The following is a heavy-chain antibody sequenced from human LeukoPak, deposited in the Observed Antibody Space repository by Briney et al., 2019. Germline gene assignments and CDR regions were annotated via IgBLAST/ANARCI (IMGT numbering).Heavy chain of an antibody. V-gene: IGHV3-21*01. D-gene: IGHD3-10*01. CDR3: ARVGGSGSYWYYYYYMDV. CDR2: ISSSSSYI. CDR1: GFTFSSYS. Sequence: GGSLRLSCAASGFTFSSYSMNWVRQAPGKGLEWVSSISSSSSYIYYADSVKGRFTISRDNAKNSLYLQMNSLRAEDTAVYYCARVGGSGSYWYYYYYMDVWGKGTTVTVSS. J-gene: IGHJ6*03.